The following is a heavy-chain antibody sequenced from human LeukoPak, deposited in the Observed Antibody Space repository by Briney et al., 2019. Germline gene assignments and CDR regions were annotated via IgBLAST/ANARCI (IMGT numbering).Heavy chain of an antibody. D-gene: IGHD3-10*02. V-gene: IGHV3-11*04. Sequence: GGSLGLSCAASGFTFSDYYMSWIRQAPGKGLEWVSYISSSGSTIYYADSVKGRFTISRDNAKNSLYLQMNSLRAEDTAVYYCASRPRFGELLAIFDYWGQGTLVTVSS. CDR3: ASRPRFGELLAIFDY. J-gene: IGHJ4*02. CDR2: ISSSGSTI. CDR1: GFTFSDYY.